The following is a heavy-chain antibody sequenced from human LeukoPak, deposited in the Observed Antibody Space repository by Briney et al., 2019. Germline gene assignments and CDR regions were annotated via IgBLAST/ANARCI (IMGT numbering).Heavy chain of an antibody. V-gene: IGHV4-39*01. CDR1: GGSISSSSYY. D-gene: IGHD1-26*01. CDR2: IYYSGST. CDR3: AKPSSGSYGY. J-gene: IGHJ4*02. Sequence: PSETLSLTCTVSGGSISSSSYYWGWIRQPPGKGLEWIGSIYYSGSTYYNPSLKSRVTISVDTSKNQFSLKLSSVTAADTAVYYCAKPSSGSYGYWGQGTLVTVSS.